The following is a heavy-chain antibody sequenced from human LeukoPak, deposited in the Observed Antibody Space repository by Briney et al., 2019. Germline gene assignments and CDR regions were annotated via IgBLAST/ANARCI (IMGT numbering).Heavy chain of an antibody. D-gene: IGHD3-9*01. Sequence: GGSLRLSCAASGFSFSRYWMHWVRQVPGQGLVWVSQINSDGSSTTYADSVKGRFTVSRDNTWNTLFLQMDCLRAEDTAVYYCVKDEVLRYLDWSKGPFDIWGQGTMVTVSS. CDR3: VKDEVLRYLDWSKGPFDI. J-gene: IGHJ3*02. CDR2: INSDGSST. V-gene: IGHV3-74*01. CDR1: GFSFSRYW.